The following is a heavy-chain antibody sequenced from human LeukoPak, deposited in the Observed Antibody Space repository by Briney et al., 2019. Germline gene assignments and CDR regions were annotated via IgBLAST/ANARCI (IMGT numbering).Heavy chain of an antibody. CDR2: IIPIFGTA. D-gene: IGHD1-26*01. CDR3: ATPSGNDAFDI. V-gene: IGHV1-69*06. CDR1: GGTFSSYA. J-gene: IGHJ3*02. Sequence: ASVKVSCKASGGTFSSYAISWVRQAPGQGLEWMGGIIPIFGTANYAQKFQGRVTITADKSTSTAYMELSSLRSEDTAVYYCATPSGNDAFDIWGQGTMVTVSS.